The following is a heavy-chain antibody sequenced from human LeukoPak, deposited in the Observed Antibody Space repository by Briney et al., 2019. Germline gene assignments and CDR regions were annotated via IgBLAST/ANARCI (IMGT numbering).Heavy chain of an antibody. D-gene: IGHD3-16*01. CDR3: AREASAGDFDY. CDR2: INSDGNST. J-gene: IGHJ4*02. Sequence: GGSLRLSCGASGFTFSNYWMHWVRQAPEKGLVWVSRINSDGNSTSYADSVKGRFTISRDNGKNTLYLQMNSLRAEATAVYYCAREASAGDFDYWGQGTLVTVSS. CDR1: GFTFSNYW. V-gene: IGHV3-74*01.